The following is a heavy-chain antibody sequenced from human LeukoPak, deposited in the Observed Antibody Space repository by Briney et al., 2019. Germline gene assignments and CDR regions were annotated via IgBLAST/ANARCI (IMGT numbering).Heavy chain of an antibody. J-gene: IGHJ4*02. CDR2: INPNSGGT. CDR3: ARLVVPAAMAMAVDY. Sequence: ASVRVSCKASGYTFTGYYMHWVRQAPGQGLEWMGRINPNSGGTNYAQKFQGRVTMTEDTSISTAYMELSRLRSDDTAVYYCARLVVPAAMAMAVDYWGQGTLVTVSS. V-gene: IGHV1-2*06. CDR1: GYTFTGYY. D-gene: IGHD2-2*01.